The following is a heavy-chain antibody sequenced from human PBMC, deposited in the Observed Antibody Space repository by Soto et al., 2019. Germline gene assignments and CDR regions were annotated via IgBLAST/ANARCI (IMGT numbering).Heavy chain of an antibody. CDR2: ISWNSGSI. D-gene: IGHD3-22*01. CDR3: AKEGYYDISGYGFDY. Sequence: PGGSLRLSCAASGFTFDDYAMHWVRQAPGNGLEWVSGISWNSGSIGYADSVKGRFTISRDTAKNSLYLQMNSLRAEDTALYYCAKEGYYDISGYGFDYGGQETRVTVSS. V-gene: IGHV3-9*01. J-gene: IGHJ4*02. CDR1: GFTFDDYA.